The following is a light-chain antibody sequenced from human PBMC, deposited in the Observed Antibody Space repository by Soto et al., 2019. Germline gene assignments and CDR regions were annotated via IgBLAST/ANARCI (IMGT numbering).Light chain of an antibody. V-gene: IGKV1-39*01. CDR2: AAS. J-gene: IGKJ2*01. CDR1: QSISSY. Sequence: DIQMTQSPSSLSASVGDRVTITCRASQSISSYLNWYQQKPGKAPKLLIYAASSLQSGVPSTFSGSGSGTNFTLPTSSLQPDDFATFYYQQSYSTPLITFGQGTKLEIK. CDR3: QQSYSTPLIT.